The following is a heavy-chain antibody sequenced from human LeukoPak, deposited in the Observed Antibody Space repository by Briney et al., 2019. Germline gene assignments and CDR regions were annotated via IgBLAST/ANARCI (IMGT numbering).Heavy chain of an antibody. D-gene: IGHD3-10*01. CDR3: ARGLRYYGSGSYYTGTYYFDY. Sequence: GESLKISCKGSGYSFTTNWIGWVRQIPGKGLKWMGIIYPGDSDTRYSRSFQGQVTISADKSITTAYLQWSSLKASDTAMYYCARGLRYYGSGSYYTGTYYFDYWGQGTLVTVSS. CDR2: IYPGDSDT. CDR1: GYSFTTNW. J-gene: IGHJ4*02. V-gene: IGHV5-51*01.